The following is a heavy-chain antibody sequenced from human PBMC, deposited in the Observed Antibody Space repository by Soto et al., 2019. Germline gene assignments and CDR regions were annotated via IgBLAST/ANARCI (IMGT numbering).Heavy chain of an antibody. D-gene: IGHD6-13*01. CDR3: AREMLGDGSSRYQGDCFEP. CDR2: IKQDGSEK. Sequence: PWGSLRLSCAASGFTFGGYWMSWVRQAPGKGLERVANIKQDGSEKYYVDSVKGRFTISRDNAKNSLYLQMNSLRAEDTAVYYCAREMLGDGSSRYQGDCFEPWRQGTLVTVSS. V-gene: IGHV3-7*03. CDR1: GFTFGGYW. J-gene: IGHJ5*02.